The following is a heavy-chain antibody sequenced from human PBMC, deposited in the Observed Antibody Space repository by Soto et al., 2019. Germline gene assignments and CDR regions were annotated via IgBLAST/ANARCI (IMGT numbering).Heavy chain of an antibody. V-gene: IGHV3-9*01. CDR2: ISWNSGSI. Sequence: PGGSLRLSCAASGFTFSSYAMSWVRQAPGKGLEWVPGISWNSGSIGYADSVKGRFTISRDNAKNSLYLQMNSLRAEDTALYYCAKINCSGGSCPVREAFDIWGQGTMVTVSS. D-gene: IGHD2-15*01. CDR1: GFTFSSYA. J-gene: IGHJ3*02. CDR3: AKINCSGGSCPVREAFDI.